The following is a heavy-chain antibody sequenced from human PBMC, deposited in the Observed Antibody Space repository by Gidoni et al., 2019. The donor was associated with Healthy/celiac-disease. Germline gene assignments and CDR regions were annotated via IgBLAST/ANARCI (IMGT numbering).Heavy chain of an antibody. CDR1: GFPFSSYG. CDR2: KSYDGSDK. D-gene: IGHD6-19*01. V-gene: IGHV3-30-3*01. J-gene: IGHJ4*02. CDR3: ARDRSGEGGYFDY. Sequence: QVQLVESGGGVVQPGRSLRLSCAPPGFPFSSYGMHWVRQAPGKGLEWVAVKSYDGSDKYYTDAVKGRFTISRDNSKNTLYLQMNSLRAEDTAVYYCARDRSGEGGYFDYWGQGTLVTVSS.